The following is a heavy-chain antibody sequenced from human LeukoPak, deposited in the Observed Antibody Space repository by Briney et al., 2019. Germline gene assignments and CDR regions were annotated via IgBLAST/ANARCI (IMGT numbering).Heavy chain of an antibody. CDR2: IYSGGST. J-gene: IGHJ6*02. CDR1: GFTVSGHY. V-gene: IGHV3-53*01. Sequence: GGSLRLSCAASGFTVSGHYMSWVRQAPGKGLEWVSVIYSGGSTFYGDSVKGRFTISRDNSKNTLYLQMNSLRAEDTAVYYCARDRPSGSGSSFSLGMDVWGQGTTVTVSS. CDR3: ARDRPSGSGSSFSLGMDV. D-gene: IGHD3-10*01.